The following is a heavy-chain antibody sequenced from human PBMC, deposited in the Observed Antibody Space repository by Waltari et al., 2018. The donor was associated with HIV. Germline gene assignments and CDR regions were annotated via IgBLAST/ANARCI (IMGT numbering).Heavy chain of an antibody. Sequence: QVQLVESGGGVVQPGRSLRLSCAASGFTLSSHGMHWVRQAPGKGVGWEASIWYDRVKIYHADSVGGRFTISRDTSKNTLYLQMNSLRGEYTAVYYCARAHCSSTSCYYYGMDVWGQGTTVTVSS. D-gene: IGHD2-2*01. CDR3: ARAHCSSTSCYYYGMDV. V-gene: IGHV3-33*01. CDR2: IWYDRVKI. CDR1: GFTLSSHG. J-gene: IGHJ6*02.